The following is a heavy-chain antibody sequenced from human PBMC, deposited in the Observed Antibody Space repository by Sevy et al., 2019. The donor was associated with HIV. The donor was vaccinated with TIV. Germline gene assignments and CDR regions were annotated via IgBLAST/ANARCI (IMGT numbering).Heavy chain of an antibody. CDR3: ARHGGRVTIFGVVTPNFDY. V-gene: IGHV4-39*01. CDR2: IYYSGST. D-gene: IGHD3-3*01. Sequence: SETLSLTCTVSGGSISSSSYYWGWIRQPPGKGLEWIGSIYYSGSTYYNPSLKSRVTISVDTSKNQFSLKLSSVTAADTAVYYCARHGGRVTIFGVVTPNFDYWGQGTLVTVSS. CDR1: GGSISSSSYY. J-gene: IGHJ4*02.